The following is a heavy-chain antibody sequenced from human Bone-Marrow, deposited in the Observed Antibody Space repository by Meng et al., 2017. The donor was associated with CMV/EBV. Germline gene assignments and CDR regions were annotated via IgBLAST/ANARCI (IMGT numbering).Heavy chain of an antibody. Sequence: SISGYYWSWIRQPPGKGREWSGEINHSGSTNYNPSLKSRVTISVDTSKNQFSLKLSSVTAADTAVYYCARGDYVWGSYRYGGFWFDPWGQGTLVTVSS. D-gene: IGHD3-16*02. CDR2: INHSGST. V-gene: IGHV4-34*01. CDR1: SISGYY. CDR3: ARGDYVWGSYRYGGFWFDP. J-gene: IGHJ5*02.